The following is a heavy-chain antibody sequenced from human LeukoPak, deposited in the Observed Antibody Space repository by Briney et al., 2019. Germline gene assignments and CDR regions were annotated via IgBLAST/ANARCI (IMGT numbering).Heavy chain of an antibody. Sequence: PGGSLRLSCAASGFTFSSYAMHWVRQAPGKGLEWVAVISYDGSNKYYADSVKGRFTISRDNSKNTLYLQTNSLRAEDTAVYYCARGRFWFDPWGQGTLVTVSS. D-gene: IGHD5-24*01. CDR1: GFTFSSYA. V-gene: IGHV3-30*04. J-gene: IGHJ5*02. CDR3: ARGRFWFDP. CDR2: ISYDGSNK.